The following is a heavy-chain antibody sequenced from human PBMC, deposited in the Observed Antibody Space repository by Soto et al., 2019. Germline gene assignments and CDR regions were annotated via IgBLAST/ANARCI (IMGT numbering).Heavy chain of an antibody. CDR1: GYTFTGYY. D-gene: IGHD6-19*01. V-gene: IGHV1-2*04. CDR2: INPNSGGT. J-gene: IGHJ1*01. Sequence: ASVKVSCKASGYTFTGYYMHWVRQAPGQGLEWMGWINPNSGGTNYAQKFQGWVTMTRDTSISTAYMELSRLRSDDTAVYYCARGSSSGWYHSLGLNRNPPAGYFQHWGQGTLVTVSS. CDR3: ARGSSSGWYHSLGLNRNPPAGYFQH.